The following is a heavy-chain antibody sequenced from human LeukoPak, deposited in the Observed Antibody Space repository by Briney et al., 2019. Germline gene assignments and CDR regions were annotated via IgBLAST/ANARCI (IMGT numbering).Heavy chain of an antibody. CDR2: ISYDGSNK. J-gene: IGHJ5*02. D-gene: IGHD3-3*01. Sequence: GGSLRLSCAASGFTFSSYAMQWVRQAPGKGLEWVAVISYDGSNKYYADSVKGRFTIARDNSKNTLYLQMNSLRAEDTAVYYCARDLWEWLLSWFDPWGQGTLVTVSS. CDR1: GFTFSSYA. CDR3: ARDLWEWLLSWFDP. V-gene: IGHV3-30-3*01.